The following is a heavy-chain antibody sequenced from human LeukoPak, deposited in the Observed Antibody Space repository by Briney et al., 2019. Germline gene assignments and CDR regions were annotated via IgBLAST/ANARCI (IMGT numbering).Heavy chain of an antibody. CDR3: ARDSPMTHLYPSDSHPFYFNGMDV. J-gene: IGHJ6*02. CDR2: ISAYDGNK. V-gene: IGHV1-18*01. Sequence: EASVKVSCKASGYSFSSYGLTWVRQAPGQGLEWMGWISAYDGNKNCEKKFQDRVIMTTDAPTSTGYLEVRSLRYDDTAVYYCARDSPMTHLYPSDSHPFYFNGMDVWGHGTMVTVSS. CDR1: GYSFSSYG. D-gene: IGHD2-21*02.